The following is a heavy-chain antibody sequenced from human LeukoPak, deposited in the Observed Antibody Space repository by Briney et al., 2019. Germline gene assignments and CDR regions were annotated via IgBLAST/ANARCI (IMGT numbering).Heavy chain of an antibody. CDR1: GGTFSNYA. V-gene: IGHV1-69*06. J-gene: IGHJ6*03. CDR3: ARGQYCSDGSCFSPLEDYYYYMDV. CDR2: IIPISNTA. Sequence: SVKVSCKASGGTFSNYAISWVRQAPGQGLEWMGGIIPISNTANYAQKFQGRVTITADKSTSTAYMKLSSLRSEDTAVYYCARGQYCSDGSCFSPLEDYYYYMDVWGKGTTVTVSS. D-gene: IGHD2-15*01.